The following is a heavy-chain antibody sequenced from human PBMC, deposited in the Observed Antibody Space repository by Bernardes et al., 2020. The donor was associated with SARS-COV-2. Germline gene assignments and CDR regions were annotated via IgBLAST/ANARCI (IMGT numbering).Heavy chain of an antibody. V-gene: IGHV4-34*01. D-gene: IGHD3-16*01. Sequence: SETLSLTCAVNGGSITDYYWSWIRQSPGKGLEWIGEVNESGSTAYNPSLKSRVTISVDTSKNLFSLKVTPVTAADTAVYYCARDGGWLDPWGQGTLVTVSS. CDR1: GGSITDYY. J-gene: IGHJ5*02. CDR2: VNESGST. CDR3: ARDGGWLDP.